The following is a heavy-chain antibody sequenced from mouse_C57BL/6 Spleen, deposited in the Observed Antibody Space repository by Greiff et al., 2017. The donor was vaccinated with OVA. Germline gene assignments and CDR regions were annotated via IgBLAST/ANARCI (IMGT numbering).Heavy chain of an antibody. J-gene: IGHJ3*01. Sequence: QVQLQQSGPELVKPGASVKISCKASGYAFSSSWMNWVKQRPGKGLEWIGRIYPGDGDTNYNGKFKGKATLTADKSSSTAYMQLSSLTSEDSAVYFCARYDYDGFAYWGQGTLVTVSA. CDR1: GYAFSSSW. D-gene: IGHD2-4*01. CDR2: IYPGDGDT. CDR3: ARYDYDGFAY. V-gene: IGHV1-82*01.